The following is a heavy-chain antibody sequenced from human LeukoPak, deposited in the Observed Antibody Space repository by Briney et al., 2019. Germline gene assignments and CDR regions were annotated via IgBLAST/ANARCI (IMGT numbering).Heavy chain of an antibody. V-gene: IGHV4-59*11. CDR2: IYYSGST. CDR1: GGSISSHY. Sequence: PSETLSLTCTVSGGSISSHYWSWIRQPPGKGLEWIGYIYYSGSTNYNPSLKSRVTISVDTSKNQFSLKLSSVTAADTAVYYCARDAIKPPRYYDSSGYSPDAFDIWGQGTMVTVSS. D-gene: IGHD3-22*01. J-gene: IGHJ3*02. CDR3: ARDAIKPPRYYDSSGYSPDAFDI.